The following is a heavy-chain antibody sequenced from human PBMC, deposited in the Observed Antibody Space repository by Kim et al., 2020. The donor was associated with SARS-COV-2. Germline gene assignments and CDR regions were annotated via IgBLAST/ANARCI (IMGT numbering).Heavy chain of an antibody. J-gene: IGHJ6*02. Sequence: GGSLRLSCAASGFTFSNAWMSWVRQAPGKGLEWVGRIKSKTDGGTTDYAAPVKGRFTISRDDSKNTLYLQMNSLKTEDTAVYYCTNYGSSDSYYYYYGMDVWGQGTTVTVSS. CDR1: GFTFSNAW. D-gene: IGHD3-10*01. CDR3: TNYGSSDSYYYYYGMDV. CDR2: IKSKTDGGTT. V-gene: IGHV3-15*01.